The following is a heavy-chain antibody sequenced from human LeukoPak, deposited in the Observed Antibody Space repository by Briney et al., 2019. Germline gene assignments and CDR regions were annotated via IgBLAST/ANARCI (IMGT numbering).Heavy chain of an antibody. CDR3: ARRFSTENYSALDC. CDR2: ISSFSSYI. V-gene: IGHV3-21*01. Sequence: GGSLRLSCAASEFTFSSYNMNWVRQAPGKGLEWVSSISSFSSYIYYADSVKGRFTVSRDNARKSLFLQMSSLRAEDTAVYYCARRFSTENYSALDCWGQGTLVTVSS. CDR1: EFTFSSYN. J-gene: IGHJ4*02. D-gene: IGHD1-7*01.